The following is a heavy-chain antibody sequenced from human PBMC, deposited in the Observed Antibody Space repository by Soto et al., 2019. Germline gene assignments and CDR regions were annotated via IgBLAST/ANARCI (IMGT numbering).Heavy chain of an antibody. Sequence: GGSLRLSCAASGFTFSSYGMHWVRQAPGKGLEWLAVISYDGSNKYYADSVKGRFTISRDNSKNTLYLQMNSLRAEDTAVYYCAKDTLSYCGGDCPGGYYFDYWGQGTLVTVSS. CDR2: ISYDGSNK. J-gene: IGHJ4*02. D-gene: IGHD2-21*01. CDR1: GFTFSSYG. V-gene: IGHV3-30*18. CDR3: AKDTLSYCGGDCPGGYYFDY.